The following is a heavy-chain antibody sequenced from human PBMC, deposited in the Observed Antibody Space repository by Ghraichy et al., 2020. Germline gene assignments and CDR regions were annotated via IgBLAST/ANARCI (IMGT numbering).Heavy chain of an antibody. J-gene: IGHJ4*02. V-gene: IGHV3-30*04. CDR3: AKVASAVAGTTPYYFDY. Sequence: GGSLRLSCAASGFTFSDYAVHWVRQAPGKGLEWVAVISYDGSNKYYADSVKGRFTISRDNSKNTLYLQMNSLRAEDTAVYYCAKVASAVAGTTPYYFDYWGQGTLVTVSS. CDR1: GFTFSDYA. CDR2: ISYDGSNK. D-gene: IGHD6-19*01.